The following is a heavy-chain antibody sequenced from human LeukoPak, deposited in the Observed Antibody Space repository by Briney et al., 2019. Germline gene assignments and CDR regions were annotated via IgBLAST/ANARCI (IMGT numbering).Heavy chain of an antibody. CDR1: GGSIGSDY. Sequence: SETLSLTCTVSGGSIGSDYWIWIRQPPGKGLEYIGYIYYTGGTNYNPSLKRRVTISVDTSKNQFSLKLSSVTAADTAVYFCAKYGNSGWVIDNWGQGTLVTVSS. CDR3: AKYGNSGWVIDN. J-gene: IGHJ4*02. V-gene: IGHV4-59*08. D-gene: IGHD6-19*01. CDR2: IYYTGGT.